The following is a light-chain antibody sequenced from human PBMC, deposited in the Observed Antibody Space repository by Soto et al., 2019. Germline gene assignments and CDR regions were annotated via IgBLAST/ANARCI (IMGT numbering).Light chain of an antibody. V-gene: IGKV1-33*01. CDR1: QDISNY. CDR3: QQYDNLPYT. CDR2: DAS. J-gene: IGKJ2*01. Sequence: DLQMTQSPSSLSASVGDRVTITCQASQDISNYLNWYQQKPGKAPKLLTYDASNLQTGVPLRFSGSGSGTDFTFTISSLQPDDIATEYCQQYDNLPYTCGQGTKLEIK.